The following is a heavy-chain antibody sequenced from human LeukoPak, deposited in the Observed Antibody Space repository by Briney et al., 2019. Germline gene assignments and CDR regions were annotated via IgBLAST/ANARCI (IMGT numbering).Heavy chain of an antibody. V-gene: IGHV1-8*01. Sequence: ASVKVSCKASGYTFTSYDINWVRQATGQGLEWMGWMNPNSGNTGYAQKFQGRVTMTRNTSIGTAYMELSSLRSEDTAVHYCARRIAAAGTLYYYYYMDVWGKGTTVTVSS. CDR2: MNPNSGNT. CDR1: GYTFTSYD. CDR3: ARRIAAAGTLYYYYYMDV. D-gene: IGHD6-13*01. J-gene: IGHJ6*03.